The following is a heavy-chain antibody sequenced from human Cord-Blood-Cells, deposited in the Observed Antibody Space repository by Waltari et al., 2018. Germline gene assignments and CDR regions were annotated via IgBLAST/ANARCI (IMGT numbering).Heavy chain of an antibody. J-gene: IGHJ3*02. D-gene: IGHD1-1*01. CDR1: CGSISSYS. CDR2: IYTSGSI. Sequence: QVQLQESGPGLVKPSETLSLTCTVSCGSISSYSWRWIRQPAGKGLEWIGRIYTSGSINYSPPLKSRVTMSVDTCKNQFSPKPSSVTAADTAVYYCARDIGKTGEDAFDIWGQGTMVTVSS. CDR3: ARDIGKTGEDAFDI. V-gene: IGHV4-4*07.